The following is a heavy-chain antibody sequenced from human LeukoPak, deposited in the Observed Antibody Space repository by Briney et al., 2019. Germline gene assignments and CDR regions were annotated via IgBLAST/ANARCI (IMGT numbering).Heavy chain of an antibody. V-gene: IGHV3-66*02. J-gene: IGHJ4*02. CDR1: GFTFSSNY. Sequence: GGSLRLSCAASGFTFSSNYMSWVRQAPGKGLEWVSVIYSGGSTYYADSVKGRFTISRDNSKNTLYLQMNSLRAEDTAVYYCARALNDYSNYYFDYWGQGTLVTVSS. D-gene: IGHD4-11*01. CDR2: IYSGGST. CDR3: ARALNDYSNYYFDY.